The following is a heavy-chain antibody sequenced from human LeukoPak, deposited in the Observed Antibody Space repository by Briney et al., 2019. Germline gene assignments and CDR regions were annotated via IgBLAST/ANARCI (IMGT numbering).Heavy chain of an antibody. Sequence: ASVKVSCKASGYTFTGYYMHWVRQAPGQGLEWMGWVNPNSGGTNYAQKFQGRVTMTRDTSISTAYMELSRLRSDDTAVYYCARRFGADYDILTGPDFDYWGQGTLVTVSS. CDR3: ARRFGADYDILTGPDFDY. J-gene: IGHJ4*02. D-gene: IGHD3-9*01. CDR1: GYTFTGYY. V-gene: IGHV1-2*02. CDR2: VNPNSGGT.